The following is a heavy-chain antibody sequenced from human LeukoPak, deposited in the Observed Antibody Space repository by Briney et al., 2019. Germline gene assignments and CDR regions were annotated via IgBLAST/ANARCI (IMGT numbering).Heavy chain of an antibody. CDR3: ARVPRIEAGATGDWFDP. D-gene: IGHD6-13*01. V-gene: IGHV4-59*01. CDR1: GGSISSYY. Sequence: SETLSLTCTVSGGSISSYYWSWIRQPPGKGLEWIGYIYYSGSTNYNPSLKSRVTISVDTSKNQFFLNLRSVTAADTAVYYCARVPRIEAGATGDWFDPWGQGTVVTVSS. J-gene: IGHJ5*02. CDR2: IYYSGST.